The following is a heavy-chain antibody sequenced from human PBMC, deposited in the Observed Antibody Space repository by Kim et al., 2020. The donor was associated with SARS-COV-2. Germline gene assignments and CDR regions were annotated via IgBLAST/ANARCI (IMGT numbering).Heavy chain of an antibody. CDR3: ARLDPSMIVVVMSDYWYFDL. Sequence: GESLKISCKGSGYSFTSYWISWVRQMPGKGLEWMGRIDPSDSYTNYSPSFKGHVTISADKSISTAYLQWSSLKASDTAMYYCARLDPSMIVVVMSDYWYFDLWGRGTLVTVSS. D-gene: IGHD3-22*01. V-gene: IGHV5-10-1*01. J-gene: IGHJ2*01. CDR2: IDPSDSYT. CDR1: GYSFTSYW.